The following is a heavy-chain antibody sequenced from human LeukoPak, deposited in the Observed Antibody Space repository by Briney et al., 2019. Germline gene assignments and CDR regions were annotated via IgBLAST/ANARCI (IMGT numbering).Heavy chain of an antibody. J-gene: IGHJ4*02. Sequence: PGGSLRLSCAASGFTFSSYSMNWVRQAPGKGLEWVSSISSSSSYIYYADSVKGRFTISRDNAKNSLYLQMNSLRAEDTAVYYWARDSFPASKVWLGIAAAGPLDYWGQGTLVTVSS. CDR2: ISSSSSYI. CDR1: GFTFSSYS. D-gene: IGHD6-13*01. CDR3: ARDSFPASKVWLGIAAAGPLDY. V-gene: IGHV3-21*01.